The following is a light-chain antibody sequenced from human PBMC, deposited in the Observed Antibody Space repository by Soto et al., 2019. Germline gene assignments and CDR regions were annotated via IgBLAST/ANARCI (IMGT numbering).Light chain of an antibody. CDR3: HKYNSAPHT. CDR2: AAS. V-gene: IGKV1-27*01. Sequence: DIQMTQSPSSLSASVGDRVTITCRASQGMSNYLAWYQQKPWKVPKLLIYAASTLQSGVPSRFSGSGSGTDFTLTISSLKPADVATYSCHKYNSAPHTFGQGTKLEIK. CDR1: QGMSNY. J-gene: IGKJ2*01.